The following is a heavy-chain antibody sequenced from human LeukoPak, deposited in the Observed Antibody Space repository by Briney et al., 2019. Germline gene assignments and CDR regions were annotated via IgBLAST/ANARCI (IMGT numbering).Heavy chain of an antibody. CDR3: ARGEGYSYGQFDY. V-gene: IGHV3-66*02. J-gene: IGHJ4*02. D-gene: IGHD5-18*01. CDR1: GFTVSSNY. CDR2: IYSGGST. Sequence: PGGSLRLSCAASGFTVSSNYMSWVRQAPGKGLEWVSVIYSGGSTYYADSVKGRFTISRDNPKNTLYLQMNSLRAEDTAVYYCARGEGYSYGQFDYWGQGTLVTVSS.